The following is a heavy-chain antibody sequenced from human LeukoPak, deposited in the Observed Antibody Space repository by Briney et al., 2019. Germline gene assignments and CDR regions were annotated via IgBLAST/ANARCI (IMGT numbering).Heavy chain of an antibody. CDR3: ARDSYGIQFDY. V-gene: IGHV3-21*01. CDR2: MSSGGTYI. D-gene: IGHD5-18*01. CDR1: GFTFSSFA. J-gene: IGHJ4*02. Sequence: GGSLRLSCAASGFTFSSFAMTWVRQAPGKGPEWVSSMSSGGTYIYYPDSVRGRFTISRDNAKNSLFLLMNNLRAEDTAVYYCARDSYGIQFDYWGQGTLVTVSS.